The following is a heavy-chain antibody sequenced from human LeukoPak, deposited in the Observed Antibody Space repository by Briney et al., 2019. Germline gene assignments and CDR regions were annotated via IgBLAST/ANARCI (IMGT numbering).Heavy chain of an antibody. D-gene: IGHD2-2*01. V-gene: IGHV3-23*01. J-gene: IGHJ4*02. CDR2: ISASGGIT. CDR1: GFTFSSYA. Sequence: VGSLRLSCAASGFTFSSYAMTWVRQAPGKGLEWVSGISASGGITYYADSVKGRLTVSRDNSKNTLYLQMNSLRAEDTAVYSCAKVALLGYCSSASCPLDYWGQGTLVTASS. CDR3: AKVALLGYCSSASCPLDY.